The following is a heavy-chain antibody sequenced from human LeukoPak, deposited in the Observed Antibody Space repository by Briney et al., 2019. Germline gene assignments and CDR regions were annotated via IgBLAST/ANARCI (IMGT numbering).Heavy chain of an antibody. D-gene: IGHD6-13*01. CDR1: GFTVSSNY. J-gene: IGHJ4*02. CDR3: ARAGPSSSWHQFDY. V-gene: IGHV3-66*01. CDR2: IYSGGRT. Sequence: GGSLRLSCAASGFTVSSNYMSWVRQAPGKGLEWVSVIYSGGRTYYADSVKGRFTISRDNSKNTLYLQMNRLRAEDTAVYYCARAGPSSSWHQFDYWGQGTLVTVSS.